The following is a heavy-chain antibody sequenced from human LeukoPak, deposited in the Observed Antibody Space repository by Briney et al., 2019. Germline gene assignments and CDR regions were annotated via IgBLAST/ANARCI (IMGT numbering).Heavy chain of an antibody. Sequence: ASVKVSCKASGYTFTGYYMLWVRQAPGQGLEWMGWINPNSGGTNYAQKFQGRVTMTRDTSISTAYMELSRLRSDDTAVYYCARRHPYYYDSSGYYDYWGQGTLVTVSS. V-gene: IGHV1-2*02. D-gene: IGHD3-22*01. CDR3: ARRHPYYYDSSGYYDY. CDR1: GYTFTGYY. CDR2: INPNSGGT. J-gene: IGHJ4*02.